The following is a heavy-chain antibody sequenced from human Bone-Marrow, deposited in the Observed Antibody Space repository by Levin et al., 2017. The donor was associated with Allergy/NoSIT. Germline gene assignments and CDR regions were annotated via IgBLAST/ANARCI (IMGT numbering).Heavy chain of an antibody. J-gene: IGHJ4*02. V-gene: IGHV3-23*01. CDR1: GFVFSTYA. CDR2: IRGSGDKT. CDR3: AKDRAVPVALFDD. D-gene: IGHD2-21*01. Sequence: PGGSLRLSCAASGFVFSTYAMSWVRQAPGKGLEWVAAIRGSGDKTYYADSVQGRFTISRDNAKNTVYLQMDGLRAEDMATYYCAKDRAVPVALFDDWGQGTVVTVSS.